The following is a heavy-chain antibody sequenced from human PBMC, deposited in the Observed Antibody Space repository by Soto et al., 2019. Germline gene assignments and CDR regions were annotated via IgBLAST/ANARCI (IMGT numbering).Heavy chain of an antibody. CDR3: ARQKLGQGMGGGTRGSY. Sequence: QVQRVQSGAEVKKPGASVKVSCKASGYTFTSSGISWVRQAPGQGLEGMGWISAYNGNTNYAQKLQGRVTMTTDTTTRTAYTELRSLRSDDTGVYYCARQKLGQGMGGGTRGSYWGQGTLGPVSS. D-gene: IGHD7-27*01. CDR2: ISAYNGNT. CDR1: GYTFTSSG. V-gene: IGHV1-18*01. J-gene: IGHJ4*02.